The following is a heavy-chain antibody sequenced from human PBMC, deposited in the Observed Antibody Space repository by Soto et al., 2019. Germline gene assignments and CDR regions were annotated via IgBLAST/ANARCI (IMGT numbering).Heavy chain of an antibody. J-gene: IGHJ3*01. CDR3: TTDGSFGGVVVAFHL. Sequence: EVQMVESGGGLVKPGGSLRLSCAVAGFSFRDAWMNWVRQAPGKGRAWVGRIKSRAAGGAIDYAAPVKGRVTISRDDSADTLYLQMNSMKTEATAMYYCTTDGSFGGVVVAFHLWGQGTMLSVSS. CDR2: IKSRAAGGAI. V-gene: IGHV3-15*07. CDR1: GFSFRDAW. D-gene: IGHD3-10*01.